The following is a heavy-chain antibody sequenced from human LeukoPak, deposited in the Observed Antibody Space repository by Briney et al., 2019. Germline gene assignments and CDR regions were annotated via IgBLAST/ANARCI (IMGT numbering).Heavy chain of an antibody. Sequence: GRSLRLSCAASGFTFSSYAMHWVRQAPGKGLEWVAVISYDGSNKYYADSVKGRFTISRDNSKNTLYLQMNSLRAEDTAVYYCAKIGLAGGYWGQGTLVTVSS. CDR1: GFTFSSYA. V-gene: IGHV3-30*18. D-gene: IGHD6-19*01. CDR3: AKIGLAGGY. CDR2: ISYDGSNK. J-gene: IGHJ4*02.